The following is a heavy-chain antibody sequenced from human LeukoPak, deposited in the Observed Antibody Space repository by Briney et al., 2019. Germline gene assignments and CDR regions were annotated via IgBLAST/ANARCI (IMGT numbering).Heavy chain of an antibody. CDR2: IYYSGST. V-gene: IGHV4-59*01. D-gene: IGHD1-1*01. CDR1: GASISSYY. Sequence: SETLSLTCNVSGASISSYYWSWIRQPPGKGLEWIGYIYYSGSTNYNPSLKSRVTISVDTSKNQFSLKLSSVTAADTAVYYCARRGNGDFDYWGQGTLVTVSS. CDR3: ARRGNGDFDY. J-gene: IGHJ4*02.